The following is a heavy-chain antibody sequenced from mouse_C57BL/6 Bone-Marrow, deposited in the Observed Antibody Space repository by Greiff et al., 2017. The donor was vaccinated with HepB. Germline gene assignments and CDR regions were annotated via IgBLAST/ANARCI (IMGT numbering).Heavy chain of an antibody. D-gene: IGHD1-1*01. V-gene: IGHV5-9-1*02. CDR3: TRDLSYYGSSYYFDY. Sequence: EVQLVESGEGLVKPGGSLKLSCAASGFTFSSYAMSWVRQTPEKRLEWVAYISSDGDYIYYADTVKGRFTISRDNARNTLYLQMSSLKSEDTAMYYCTRDLSYYGSSYYFDYWGQGTTLTVSS. CDR2: ISSDGDYI. CDR1: GFTFSSYA. J-gene: IGHJ2*01.